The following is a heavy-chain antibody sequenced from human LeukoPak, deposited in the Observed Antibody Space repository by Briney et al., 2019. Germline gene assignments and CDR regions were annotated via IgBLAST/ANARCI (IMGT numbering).Heavy chain of an antibody. Sequence: PGGSLRLSCAASGFTFSSYSMNWVRQAPGKGLEWVSYISSSSSTIYYADSVKGRFTISRDNAKNSLHLQMNSLRAEDTAVYYCARDRGTMIPRGFDPWGQGTLVTVSS. CDR3: ARDRGTMIPRGFDP. V-gene: IGHV3-48*01. CDR2: ISSSSSTI. D-gene: IGHD3-22*01. CDR1: GFTFSSYS. J-gene: IGHJ5*02.